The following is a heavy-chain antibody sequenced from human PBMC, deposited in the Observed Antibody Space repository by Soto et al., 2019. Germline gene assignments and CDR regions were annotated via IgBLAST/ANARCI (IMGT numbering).Heavy chain of an antibody. CDR3: ARGYSYGLDY. CDR1: DDSIVNVY. D-gene: IGHD5-18*01. CDR2: IYYSGST. Sequence: TLSLTCTVSDDSIVNVYWSWIRQPPGKGLDWIGSIYYSGSTNYNPSLKSRVTISVGPYKNQISLTLSSVTTADTALYYCARGYSYGLDYWGQGALVTVSS. V-gene: IGHV4-59*03. J-gene: IGHJ4*02.